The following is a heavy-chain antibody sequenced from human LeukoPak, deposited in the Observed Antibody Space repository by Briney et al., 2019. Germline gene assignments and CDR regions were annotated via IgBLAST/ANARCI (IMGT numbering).Heavy chain of an antibody. V-gene: IGHV3-48*04. Sequence: GGSLRLSCAASGFTFSNYWMSWVRQAPGKGLEWVSYISSSGSTIYYADSVKGRFTISRDNAKNSLYLQMNSLRAEDTAVYYCTIVGATTFDYWGQGTLVTVSS. CDR2: ISSSGSTI. CDR3: TIVGATTFDY. CDR1: GFTFSNYW. D-gene: IGHD1-26*01. J-gene: IGHJ4*02.